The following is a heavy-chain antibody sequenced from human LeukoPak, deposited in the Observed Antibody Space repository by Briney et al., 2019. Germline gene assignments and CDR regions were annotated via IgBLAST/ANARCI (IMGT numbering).Heavy chain of an antibody. J-gene: IGHJ4*02. V-gene: IGHV4-59*01. Sequence: SETLSLTCTASGGSISSYYWSWIRQPPGKGLEWIGYIYYSGSTNYDPSLKSRVTISVDTSKNQFSLKLSSVTAADTAVYYCARARDGYNLEVYYFDYWGQGTLVTVSS. CDR2: IYYSGST. CDR3: ARARDGYNLEVYYFDY. CDR1: GGSISSYY. D-gene: IGHD5-24*01.